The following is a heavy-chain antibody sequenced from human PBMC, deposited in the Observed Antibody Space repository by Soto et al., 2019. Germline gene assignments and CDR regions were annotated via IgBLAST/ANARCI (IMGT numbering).Heavy chain of an antibody. D-gene: IGHD3-10*02. J-gene: IGHJ4*02. Sequence: GGSLRLSCVASGVSLSSHAVSWVRQTPEKGLEWVSSISDSGATSSYADFVRGRFTVSRDNSRNTLYLQMDSLRVEDTAVYYFAKVKYYYVSGGNPPVGYWGQGTVVTVSS. CDR1: GVSLSSHA. V-gene: IGHV3-23*01. CDR2: ISDSGATS. CDR3: AKVKYYYVSGGNPPVGY.